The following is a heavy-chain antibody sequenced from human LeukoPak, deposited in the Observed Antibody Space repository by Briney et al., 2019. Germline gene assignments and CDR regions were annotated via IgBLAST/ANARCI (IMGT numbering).Heavy chain of an antibody. V-gene: IGHV1-18*01. D-gene: IGHD3-22*01. CDR1: GYTFTSYG. CDR3: ATGLLRDSSGYYYVF. J-gene: IGHJ4*02. Sequence: GASVKVSCKASGYTFTSYGISWMRQAPGQGLEWMGWISAYNGNTNYAQKLQGRVTMTTDTSTSTAYMELRSLRSDDTAVYYCATGLLRDSSGYYYVFWGQGTLVTVSS. CDR2: ISAYNGNT.